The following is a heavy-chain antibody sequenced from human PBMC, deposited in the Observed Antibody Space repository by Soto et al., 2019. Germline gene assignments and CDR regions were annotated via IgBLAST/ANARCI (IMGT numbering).Heavy chain of an antibody. CDR1: GFTFSDYA. CDR2: ISYDGRDK. D-gene: IGHD3-9*01. J-gene: IGHJ4*02. V-gene: IGHV3-30*04. Sequence: QVQLVESGGGVVQPGRSLRLSCAASGFTFSDYAIYWVRQAPGKGLEWVALISYDGRDKYYADSVKGRFTISRDNSRNTLYLQKNSLRADDTAVYYCLRYLGRYSPRYCFDFWGQGTLVTVSS. CDR3: LRYLGRYSPRYCFDF.